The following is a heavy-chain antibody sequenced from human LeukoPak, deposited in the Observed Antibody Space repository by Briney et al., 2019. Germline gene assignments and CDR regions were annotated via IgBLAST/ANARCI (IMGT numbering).Heavy chain of an antibody. Sequence: PSETLSLTCTVSGGSISSSSYYWGWIRQPPGKGLEWIGEINHSGSTNYNPSLKSRVTISVDTSKNQFSLKLSSVTAADTAVYYCAPRGGIAAAGTGLGDWGQGTLVTVSS. D-gene: IGHD6-13*01. V-gene: IGHV4-39*07. CDR2: INHSGST. CDR1: GGSISSSSYY. CDR3: APRGGIAAAGTGLGD. J-gene: IGHJ4*02.